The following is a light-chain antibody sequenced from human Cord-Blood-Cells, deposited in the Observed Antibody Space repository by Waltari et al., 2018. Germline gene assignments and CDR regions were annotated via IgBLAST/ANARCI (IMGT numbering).Light chain of an antibody. J-gene: IGLJ1*01. Sequence: QSALTQPASVSGSPGQSITISCTRTSCAVRGYNYVSWYQQHPGKAPKLMIYEVSNRPSGVSNRFSGSKSGNTASLTISGLQAEDEADYYCSSYTSSSTLYVFGTGTKVTVL. CDR1: SCAVRGYNY. V-gene: IGLV2-14*01. CDR2: EVS. CDR3: SSYTSSSTLYV.